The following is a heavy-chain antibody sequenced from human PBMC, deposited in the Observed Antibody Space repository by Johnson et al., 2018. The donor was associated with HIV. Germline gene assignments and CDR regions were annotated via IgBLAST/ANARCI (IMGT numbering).Heavy chain of an antibody. CDR2: IYSGGST. V-gene: IGHV3-66*02. CDR1: GFTVSSNY. D-gene: IGHD6-13*01. Sequence: VQLVESGGGLVQPGGSLRLSCAASGFTVSSNYMSWVRQAPGKGLEWVSVIYSGGSTYYAASVKGRFTISRDNSKNTLYLQMNGLRAEDTAVYYCALLRGAAGDDAFDIWGQGTMVTVSS. CDR3: ALLRGAAGDDAFDI. J-gene: IGHJ3*02.